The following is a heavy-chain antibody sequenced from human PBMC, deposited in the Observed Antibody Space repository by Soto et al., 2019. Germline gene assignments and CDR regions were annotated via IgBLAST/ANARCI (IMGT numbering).Heavy chain of an antibody. V-gene: IGHV4-59*01. Sequence: SETLSLTCTVSGGSISSYYWSWIRQPPGKGLEWIGYIYYSGSTNYNPSLKGRVTISVDTSKNQFSLKLSSVTAADTAVYYCARFPLRYYFDYWGQGTLVTVSS. CDR2: IYYSGST. CDR1: GGSISSYY. J-gene: IGHJ4*02. CDR3: ARFPLRYYFDY.